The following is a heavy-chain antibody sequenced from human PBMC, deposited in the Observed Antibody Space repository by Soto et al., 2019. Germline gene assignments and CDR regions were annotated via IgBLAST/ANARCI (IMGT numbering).Heavy chain of an antibody. CDR3: ACLDSSGSYYVFDY. D-gene: IGHD3-22*01. V-gene: IGHV4-39*01. CDR1: GGSITSSSYY. J-gene: IGHJ4*02. CDR2: IYYSGRT. Sequence: SETLSLTCSFSGGSITSSSYYWGWIRQPPGKGLEWIGSIYYSGRTYYNPSLKSRVIISVDASKNQFSLKLNSVTAADTAVHYCACLDSSGSYYVFDYWGQGTLVTVSS.